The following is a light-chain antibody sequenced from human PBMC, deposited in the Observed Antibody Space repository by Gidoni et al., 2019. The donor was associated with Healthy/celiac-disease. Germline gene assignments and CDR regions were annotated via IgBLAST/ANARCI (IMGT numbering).Light chain of an antibody. CDR3: QVWDRSSDHWV. J-gene: IGLJ3*02. Sequence: SYVLLPPPSVSVAPGQTARITCGGNKIGSESVHWYQQKPGQAPVLVIYYDSDRPSGIPERFSGSNSGNTATLTISRVEAGDEADYYCQVWDRSSDHWVFGGGTKLTVL. CDR1: KIGSES. V-gene: IGLV3-21*04. CDR2: YDS.